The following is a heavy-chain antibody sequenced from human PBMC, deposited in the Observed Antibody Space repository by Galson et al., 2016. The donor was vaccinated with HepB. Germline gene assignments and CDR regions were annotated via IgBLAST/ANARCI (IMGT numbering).Heavy chain of an antibody. Sequence: SLRLSCAASGFTFQNYAMHWARQVPGKGLEWVGRIKSMTDGGTTDYAAPVEGRFTIPRDESKNAVYLQMNSLKIEDTAVYYCTTGPNCVGDCYSARYDHWGQGTLVTVSS. V-gene: IGHV3-15*01. CDR1: GFTFQNYA. J-gene: IGHJ4*02. CDR3: TTGPNCVGDCYSARYDH. CDR2: IKSMTDGGTT. D-gene: IGHD2-21*02.